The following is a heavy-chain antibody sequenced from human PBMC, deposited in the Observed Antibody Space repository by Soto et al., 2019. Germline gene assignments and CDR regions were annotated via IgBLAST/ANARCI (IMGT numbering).Heavy chain of an antibody. CDR1: GGSISSYY. V-gene: IGHV4-59*01. J-gene: IGHJ6*02. CDR2: IYYSGST. Sequence: SETLSLTCTVSGGSISSYYWSWIRQPPGKGLEWIGYIYYSGSTNYNPSLKSRVTISVDTSKNQFSLKLSSVTAADTAVYYCARVTGYYDSSGYSSYYYYGMDVWGQGTTVTVSS. CDR3: ARVTGYYDSSGYSSYYYYGMDV. D-gene: IGHD3-22*01.